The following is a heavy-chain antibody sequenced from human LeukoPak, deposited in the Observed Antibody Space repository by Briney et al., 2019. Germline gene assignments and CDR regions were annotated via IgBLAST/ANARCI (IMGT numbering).Heavy chain of an antibody. Sequence: ASVKVSCKASGYTFTSYGISWVRQAPGQGLEWMGWISAYNGNTNYAQKLQGRVTMTTDTSTSTAYMELRSLRSDDTAVYYCARDRRSGSYYDRFDPWGQGTLVTVSS. V-gene: IGHV1-18*01. J-gene: IGHJ5*02. CDR1: GYTFTSYG. CDR3: ARDRRSGSYYDRFDP. CDR2: ISAYNGNT. D-gene: IGHD1-26*01.